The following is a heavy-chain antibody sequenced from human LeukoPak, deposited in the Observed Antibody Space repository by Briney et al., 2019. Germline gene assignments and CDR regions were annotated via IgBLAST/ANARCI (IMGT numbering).Heavy chain of an antibody. CDR3: ARDGGVDCSSTSCYLGY. Sequence: SETLSLTCTVSGGSISSYYWSWIRQPPGKGLEWIGYIYYSGSTNYNPSLKSRVTISLDTSKNQFSLKLSSVTAADTAVYYCARDGGVDCSSTSCYLGYWGQGTLVTVSS. J-gene: IGHJ4*02. V-gene: IGHV4-59*01. D-gene: IGHD2-2*01. CDR1: GGSISSYY. CDR2: IYYSGST.